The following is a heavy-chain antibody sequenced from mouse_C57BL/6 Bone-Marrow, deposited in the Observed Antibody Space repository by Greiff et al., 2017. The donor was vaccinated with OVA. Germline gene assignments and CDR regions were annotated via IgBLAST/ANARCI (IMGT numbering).Heavy chain of an antibody. CDR2: ISNVGGST. CDR1: GFTFSDYS. D-gene: IGHD2-3*01. CDR3: ARHYDYAMDY. J-gene: IGHJ4*01. Sequence: EVQLVESGGGLVHPGGSLKLSCAASGFTFSDYSMYWFRQTPEKRLGWVAYISNVGGSTYYPDTVKGRFTISRDNAKNTLYLQMSRLKSEDTAMYYCARHYDYAMDYWGQGTSVTVSS. V-gene: IGHV5-12*01.